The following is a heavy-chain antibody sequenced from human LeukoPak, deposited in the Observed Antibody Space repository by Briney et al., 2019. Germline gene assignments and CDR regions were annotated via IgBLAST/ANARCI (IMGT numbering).Heavy chain of an antibody. J-gene: IGHJ4*02. CDR1: GGSISSKSYY. CDR2: IYASGST. Sequence: SETLSPTFTVSGGSISSKSYYWSWIRQPPGKGLEWVWRIYASGSTDYNSSLKSRVTISRDTSKNEFSLNLTSVTAADTAVYYCARDAPPAYCSGGTCYFDYWGQGTLVTASS. D-gene: IGHD2-15*01. V-gene: IGHV4-61*02. CDR3: ARDAPPAYCSGGTCYFDY.